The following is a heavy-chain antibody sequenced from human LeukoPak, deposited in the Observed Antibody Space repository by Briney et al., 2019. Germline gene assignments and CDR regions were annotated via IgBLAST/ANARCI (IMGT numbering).Heavy chain of an antibody. J-gene: IGHJ4*02. V-gene: IGHV1-2*02. CDR2: INPNSGGT. CDR3: ATNTRDVDNFYFDY. CDR1: GYTFTGYN. D-gene: IGHD5-24*01. Sequence: GALVKVSCKSAGYTFTGYNMHLVRQAPGQGLEWMGWINPNSGGTNYAQKFQGRVTMTRDTSISTAYMELSRLRSDDTAVYFCATNTRDVDNFYFDYCGQGTLVTVSS.